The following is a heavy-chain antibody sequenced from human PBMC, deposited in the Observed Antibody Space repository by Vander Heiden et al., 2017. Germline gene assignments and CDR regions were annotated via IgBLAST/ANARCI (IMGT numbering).Heavy chain of an antibody. CDR1: GGSMGNYY. J-gene: IGHJ4*02. CDR2: IYTGGST. D-gene: IGHD3-22*01. Sequence: QVQLQESGPGLVRPSETLSLTCAVSGGSMGNYYWTWLRQPAGKALEWLGLIYTGGSTNYNPSLKSRVTMSVATSKNQFSLKLTSVTAADTAVYYCVGNYYDSRGYYFIDSWGQGTLVTVS. V-gene: IGHV4-4*07. CDR3: VGNYYDSRGYYFIDS.